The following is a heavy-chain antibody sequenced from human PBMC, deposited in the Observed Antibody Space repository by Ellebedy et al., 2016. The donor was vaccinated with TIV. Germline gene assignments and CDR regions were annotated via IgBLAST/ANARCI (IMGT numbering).Heavy chain of an antibody. V-gene: IGHV3-30*07. CDR2: ISYDGSNK. Sequence: GESLKISCAASGFTFSSYAMHWVRQAPGKGLEWVAVISYDGSNKYYADSVKGRFTVSRDNSKNTLYLQVNSLRTEDTAVYYCAKDRAPPYYFDSSGLNYYGMDVWGQGTTVTVSS. D-gene: IGHD3-22*01. CDR3: AKDRAPPYYFDSSGLNYYGMDV. J-gene: IGHJ6*02. CDR1: GFTFSSYA.